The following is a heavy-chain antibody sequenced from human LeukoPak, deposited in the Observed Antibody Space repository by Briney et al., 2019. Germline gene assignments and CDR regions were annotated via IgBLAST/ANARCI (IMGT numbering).Heavy chain of an antibody. CDR2: ISSSSSTI. J-gene: IGHJ4*02. Sequence: QPGGSLRLSCAASGFTFSNYSMNWVRQAPGKGLERVSYISSSSSTIYYADSVKGRFTISRDNAKNSLYLQMNSLRAEDTAVYYCATHSSSRDDYWGQGTLVTVSS. CDR3: ATHSSSRDDY. V-gene: IGHV3-48*04. CDR1: GFTFSNYS. D-gene: IGHD6-6*01.